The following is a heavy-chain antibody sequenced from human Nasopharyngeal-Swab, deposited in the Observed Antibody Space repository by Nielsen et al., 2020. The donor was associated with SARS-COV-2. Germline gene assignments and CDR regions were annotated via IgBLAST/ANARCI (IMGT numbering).Heavy chain of an antibody. J-gene: IGHJ4*02. CDR1: GYSFTSYW. CDR2: IDPSDSYT. D-gene: IGHD6-13*01. V-gene: IGHV5-10-1*01. Sequence: GESLKISCTGSGYSFTSYWIGWVRQIPGKGLEWMGRIDPSDSYTNYSPSFQGHVTISADKSISTAYLQWSSLKASDTAMYYCARHLPVQQLVDYWGQGTLVTVSS. CDR3: ARHLPVQQLVDY.